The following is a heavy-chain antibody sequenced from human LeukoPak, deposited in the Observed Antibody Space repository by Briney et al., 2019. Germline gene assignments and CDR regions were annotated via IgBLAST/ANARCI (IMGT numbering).Heavy chain of an antibody. V-gene: IGHV3-74*01. CDR3: TRATGSFYGLGY. CDR2: INSDGSVT. CDR1: GFTSSSYW. D-gene: IGHD1-26*01. Sequence: GGSLRLSCAASGFTSSSYWMHWVRQAPGKGLLWVSRINSDGSVTTYADSVKGRFTISRDNAKNTLYLQMNSLRAEDTAVYYCTRATGSFYGLGYWGQGTLVTVSS. J-gene: IGHJ4*02.